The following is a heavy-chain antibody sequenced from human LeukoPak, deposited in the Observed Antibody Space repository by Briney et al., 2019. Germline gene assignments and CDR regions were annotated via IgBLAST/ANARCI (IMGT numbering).Heavy chain of an antibody. CDR1: GYSISSGYY. V-gene: IGHV4-38-2*01. CDR3: ARHNMVRGVIGWFDP. J-gene: IGHJ5*02. CDR2: IYHSGST. D-gene: IGHD3-10*01. Sequence: SETLSLTCAVSGYSISSGYYWGWIRRPPGKGLEWIGSIYHSGSTYYNPSLKSRVTISVDTSKNQFSLKLSSVTAADTAVYYCARHNMVRGVIGWFDPWGQGTLVTVSS.